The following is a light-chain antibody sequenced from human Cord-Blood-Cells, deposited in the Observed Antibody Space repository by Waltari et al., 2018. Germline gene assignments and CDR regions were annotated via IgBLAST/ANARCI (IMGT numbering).Light chain of an antibody. CDR1: SSHLWAGYA. CDR2: DNS. J-gene: IGLJ3*02. Sequence: QSVLTQPPPVSGATGQRVTIPCTGSSSHLWAGYAGHSYQQLPGTAPKRLIYDNSNRPSGAPDRFSGSKSGTSATLAITGLQAEDEADYYCQSYDSSLSGSVFGGGTKLTVL. CDR3: QSYDSSLSGSV. V-gene: IGLV1-40*01.